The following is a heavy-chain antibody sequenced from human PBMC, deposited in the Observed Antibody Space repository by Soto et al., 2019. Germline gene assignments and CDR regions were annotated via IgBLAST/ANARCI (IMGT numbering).Heavy chain of an antibody. Sequence: QVQLVESGGGVVQPGRSLRLSCAASGFTFSSYAMHWVRQAPGKGLEWVAVISYDGSNKYYADSVKGRFTISRDNSKNTLYLQMNSLRAEDTAVYYCARSHIASRPYLDYWGQGTLVTVSS. D-gene: IGHD5-12*01. CDR3: ARSHIASRPYLDY. CDR2: ISYDGSNK. J-gene: IGHJ4*02. V-gene: IGHV3-30-3*01. CDR1: GFTFSSYA.